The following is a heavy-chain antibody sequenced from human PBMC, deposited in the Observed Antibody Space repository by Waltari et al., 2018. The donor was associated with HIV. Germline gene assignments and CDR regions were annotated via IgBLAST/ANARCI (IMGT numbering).Heavy chain of an antibody. CDR2: MSDDGSKR. CDR1: GFSFNVHG. CDR3: ARDSSRVLWFGESLPT. D-gene: IGHD3-10*01. J-gene: IGHJ4*02. Sequence: QVQVVESGGGVVQPGRSLRLSCAASGFSFNVHGLHWVRQTPGKGLEWVALMSDDGSKRFYAESVRGRFVVSRDNSKKIFYLQMNSLRPDDTAVYFCARDSSRVLWFGESLPTWGQGTLVSVSP. V-gene: IGHV3-30*03.